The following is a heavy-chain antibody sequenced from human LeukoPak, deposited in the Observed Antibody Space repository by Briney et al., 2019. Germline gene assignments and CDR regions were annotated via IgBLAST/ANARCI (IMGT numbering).Heavy chain of an antibody. CDR2: INCNSGGT. D-gene: IGHD6-13*01. V-gene: IGHV1-2*04. J-gene: IGHJ4*02. Sequence: GASVKVSCKASGYTFTGYYIHWVRQAPGQGLEWMGWINCNSGGTNYAQKFQGSVTMTRDTSISTAYMELSSLTSDDTAVYYCARAKRSIAGTGIYYSDYWGQGTLVTVSS. CDR1: GYTFTGYY. CDR3: ARAKRSIAGTGIYYSDY.